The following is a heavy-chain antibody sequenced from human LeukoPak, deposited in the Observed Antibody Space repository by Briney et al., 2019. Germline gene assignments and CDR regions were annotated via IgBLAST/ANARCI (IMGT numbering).Heavy chain of an antibody. D-gene: IGHD3-3*01. Sequence: ASVKVSCKASGYTFTSYGISWVRQAPGQGLEWMGRISAYSGNTNYAQKLQGRVTMTTDTSTSTAYMELRSLRSDDTAVYYCARDAGPITIFGVVIGNNWFDPWGQGTLVTVSS. CDR1: GYTFTSYG. J-gene: IGHJ5*02. V-gene: IGHV1-18*01. CDR2: ISAYSGNT. CDR3: ARDAGPITIFGVVIGNNWFDP.